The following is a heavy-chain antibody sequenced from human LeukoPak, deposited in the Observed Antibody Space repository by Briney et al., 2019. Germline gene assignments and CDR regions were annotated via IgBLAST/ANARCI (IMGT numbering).Heavy chain of an antibody. V-gene: IGHV4-4*07. J-gene: IGHJ4*02. CDR2: IYTSGNT. D-gene: IGHD3-10*01. CDR1: GGSISSYY. Sequence: SETLSLNCTVSGGSISSYYWSWIRQPAGKGLEWIGRIYTSGNTNYNPSLKSRVTMSVDTSKNQFSLKLSSVTAADTAVYYCARSDAYYYGSGSFLFDYWGQGTLVTVSS. CDR3: ARSDAYYYGSGSFLFDY.